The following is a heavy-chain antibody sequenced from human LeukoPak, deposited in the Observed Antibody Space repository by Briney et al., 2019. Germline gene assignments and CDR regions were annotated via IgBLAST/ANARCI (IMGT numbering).Heavy chain of an antibody. D-gene: IGHD6-13*01. CDR3: ARSGYGSRWYFFDH. Sequence: GGSLRLSCAASRFIFSTYSINWVRQAPGKGLEWVSHISSSSSSIYYADSVKGRFSISRDNAKNSLYLQMNSLRDEDTAVYYCARSGYGSRWYFFDHWGQGTLVTVSS. CDR2: ISSSSSSI. CDR1: RFIFSTYS. V-gene: IGHV3-48*02. J-gene: IGHJ4*02.